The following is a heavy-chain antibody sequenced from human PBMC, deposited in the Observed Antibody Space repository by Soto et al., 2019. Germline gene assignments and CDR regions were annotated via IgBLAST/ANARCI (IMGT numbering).Heavy chain of an antibody. CDR3: ASLVVAAIRGRDY. J-gene: IGHJ4*02. V-gene: IGHV1-69*06. D-gene: IGHD2-15*01. CDR1: GGTFSSYA. Sequence: SVKVSCTASGGTFSSYAISWVLQAPGQGLEWMGGIIPIFGTADYAQKFQGRVTITADKSTSTAYMELSSLRSEDTAVYYCASLVVAAIRGRDYWGQGTLVTVAS. CDR2: IIPIFGTA.